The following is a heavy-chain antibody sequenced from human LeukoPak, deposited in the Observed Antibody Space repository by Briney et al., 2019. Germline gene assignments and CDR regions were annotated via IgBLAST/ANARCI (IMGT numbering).Heavy chain of an antibody. CDR3: ARVIWSGYYPYYYYYMDV. D-gene: IGHD3-3*01. CDR2: IRYDGSNK. V-gene: IGHV3-30*02. CDR1: GFTFSSYG. J-gene: IGHJ6*03. Sequence: GGSLRLSCAASGFTFSSYGMHWVRQAPGKGLEWVAFIRYDGSNKYYADSVKGRFTISRDNSKNTLYLQMNSLRAEDTAVYYCARVIWSGYYPYYYYYMDVWGKGITVTVSS.